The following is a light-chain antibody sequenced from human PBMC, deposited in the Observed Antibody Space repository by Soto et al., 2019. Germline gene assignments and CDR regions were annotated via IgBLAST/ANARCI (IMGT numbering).Light chain of an antibody. CDR1: HGIRSY. CDR2: AAS. J-gene: IGKJ1*01. V-gene: IGKV1-9*01. Sequence: IQFTQFPSSLSASVGDRVTITCRASHGIRSYLAWYQQKPGKAPKLLIYAASTLQSGVPSRFSGSVSGTDFTLTISSLQPEDFATYYCQQYNNWPWTFGQGTKVDIK. CDR3: QQYNNWPWT.